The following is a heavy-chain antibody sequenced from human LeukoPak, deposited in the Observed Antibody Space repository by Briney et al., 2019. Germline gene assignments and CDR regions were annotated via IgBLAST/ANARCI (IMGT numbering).Heavy chain of an antibody. D-gene: IGHD4-17*01. Sequence: SQTLSLTCTVSGGSISSGGYYWSWIRQHPGKGLEWIGYIYYSGSTYYNPSLKSRVTISVDTPKNQFSLKLSSVTAADTAVYYCARDGSGTTVTTIDAFDIRGQGTMVTVSS. CDR1: GGSISSGGYY. J-gene: IGHJ3*02. CDR2: IYYSGST. V-gene: IGHV4-31*03. CDR3: ARDGSGTTVTTIDAFDI.